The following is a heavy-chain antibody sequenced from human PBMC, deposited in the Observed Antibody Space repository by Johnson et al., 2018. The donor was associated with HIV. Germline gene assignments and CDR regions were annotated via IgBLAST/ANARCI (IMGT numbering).Heavy chain of an antibody. Sequence: QVQLVESGGGVVRPGGSLRLSCAASGFTFSDYYMSWIRQAPGKGLEWVSYISSSGSTIYYADSVKGRFTISRDNAKNSLYLQMNSLRAEDTAVYYCAKDKAVVTALYDAFDIWGQGTMVTVSS. CDR1: GFTFSDYY. CDR2: ISSSGSTI. D-gene: IGHD2-21*02. J-gene: IGHJ3*02. CDR3: AKDKAVVTALYDAFDI. V-gene: IGHV3-11*04.